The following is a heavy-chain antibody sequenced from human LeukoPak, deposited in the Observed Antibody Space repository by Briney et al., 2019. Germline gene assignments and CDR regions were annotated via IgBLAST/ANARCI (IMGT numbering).Heavy chain of an antibody. D-gene: IGHD5-18*01. V-gene: IGHV1-69*13. CDR1: GGTFSNYA. Sequence: ASVKVSCKTSGGTFSNYAISWVRQAPGQGLEWMGRIIPIFGTANYAQKFQGRATINADEFTSTVYMELSSLRSEDTAVYYCARDRGYSYAKKSSYYYYMDVWGKGTTVTISS. J-gene: IGHJ6*03. CDR2: IIPIFGTA. CDR3: ARDRGYSYAKKSSYYYYMDV.